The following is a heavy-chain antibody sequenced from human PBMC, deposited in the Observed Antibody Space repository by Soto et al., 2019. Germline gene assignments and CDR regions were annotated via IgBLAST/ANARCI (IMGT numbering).Heavy chain of an antibody. V-gene: IGHV3-64*01. D-gene: IGHD1-26*01. CDR3: ARVKSGDYYVDY. J-gene: IGHJ4*02. CDR2: ITSNGGST. CDR1: GFTFSSYA. Sequence: GGSLRLSCAASGFTFSSYAMYWVRQAPGKGLEYVSAITSNGGSTYYANSVKGRFTISRDNSKNTLYLQMGSLRAEDMAVYFCARVKSGDYYVDYWGQGTLVTVSS.